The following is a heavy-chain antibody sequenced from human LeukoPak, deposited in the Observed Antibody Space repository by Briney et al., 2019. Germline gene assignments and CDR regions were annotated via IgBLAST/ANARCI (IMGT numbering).Heavy chain of an antibody. CDR2: INHSGST. V-gene: IGHV4-34*01. Sequence: PSETLSLTCAVYGGSFSGYHWSWIRQPPGKGLEWIGEINHSGSTNYNPSLKSRVTISVDTSKNQFSLKLSSVTAADAAVYYCARTGDMVRGVISTYDYWGQGTLVTVSS. CDR1: GGSFSGYH. D-gene: IGHD3-10*01. J-gene: IGHJ4*02. CDR3: ARTGDMVRGVISTYDY.